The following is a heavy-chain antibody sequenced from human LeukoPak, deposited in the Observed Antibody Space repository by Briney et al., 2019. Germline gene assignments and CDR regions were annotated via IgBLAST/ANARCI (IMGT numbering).Heavy chain of an antibody. J-gene: IGHJ1*01. D-gene: IGHD6-13*01. CDR1: GFTFSNYA. CDR3: AKEREKYSSSWYVDFQH. CDR2: ISATGGST. Sequence: GGSLRLSCAASGFTFSNYAMNWVRQAPGKGLEWVSAISATGGSTYYADSVKGRFTISRDNSKNTLYLQMNSLRAEDTAVYYCAKEREKYSSSWYVDFQHWGQGTLVTVSS. V-gene: IGHV3-23*01.